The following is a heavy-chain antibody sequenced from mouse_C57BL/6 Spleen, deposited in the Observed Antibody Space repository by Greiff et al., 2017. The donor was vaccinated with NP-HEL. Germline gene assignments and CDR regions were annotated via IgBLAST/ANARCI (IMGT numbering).Heavy chain of an antibody. D-gene: IGHD1-1*01. CDR3: ARHEAVVRYFDV. CDR2: ISNLAYSI. J-gene: IGHJ1*03. Sequence: EVKLMESGGGLVQPGGSLKLSCAASGFTFSDYGMAWVRQAPRKGPEWVAFISNLAYSIYYADTVTGRFTISRENAKNTLYLEMSSLRSEDTAMYYCARHEAVVRYFDVWGTGTTVTVSS. V-gene: IGHV5-15*01. CDR1: GFTFSDYG.